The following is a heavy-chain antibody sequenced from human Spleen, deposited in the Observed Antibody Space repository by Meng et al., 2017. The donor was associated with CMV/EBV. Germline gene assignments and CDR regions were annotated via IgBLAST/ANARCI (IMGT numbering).Heavy chain of an antibody. CDR1: GESRATYY. Sequence: LTCSVYGESRATYYWSWIRQPPGKRLEWIGEINHSGITNYKPSLKSRVTMSVDTSKNQFSLKLSSVTAADSALYYCARSTYTESRIDYWGQGTLVTVSS. V-gene: IGHV4-34*01. J-gene: IGHJ4*02. CDR3: ARSTYTESRIDY. D-gene: IGHD3-16*01. CDR2: INHSGIT.